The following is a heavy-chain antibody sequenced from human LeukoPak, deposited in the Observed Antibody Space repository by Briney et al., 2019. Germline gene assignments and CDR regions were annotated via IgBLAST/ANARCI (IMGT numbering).Heavy chain of an antibody. CDR3: ARGGSGWGRLTSGWFDP. Sequence: GGSLRLSCAASGFTFSSYTMNWVRQAPGKGLEWVSSISSSSSYIYYADSVKGRFTTSRDNAKNSLYLQMNSLRAGDTAVYYCARGGSGWGRLTSGWFDPWGQGTLVIVSS. CDR2: ISSSSSYI. J-gene: IGHJ5*02. CDR1: GFTFSSYT. V-gene: IGHV3-21*01. D-gene: IGHD6-19*01.